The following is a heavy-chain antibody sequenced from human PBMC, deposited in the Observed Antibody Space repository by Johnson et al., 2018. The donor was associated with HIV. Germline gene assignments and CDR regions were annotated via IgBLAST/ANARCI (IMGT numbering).Heavy chain of an antibody. CDR2: IYSGGST. CDR3: ARKKATVFSTTSTNYAFDI. Sequence: QMQLVESGGGVVQPGESLRLSCRTFGFTFSYHGMHWVRQAPGKGLEWVAVIYSGGSTYYADSVKGRFTISRDNSKNTLYLQMNSLRAEDTAVYYCARKKATVFSTTSTNYAFDIWGQGTMVTVSS. V-gene: IGHV3-NL1*01. D-gene: IGHD1-1*01. J-gene: IGHJ3*02. CDR1: GFTFSYHG.